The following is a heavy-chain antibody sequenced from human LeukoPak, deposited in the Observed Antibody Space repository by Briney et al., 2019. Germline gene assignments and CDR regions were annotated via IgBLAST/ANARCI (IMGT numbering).Heavy chain of an antibody. CDR1: GGSISSSNW. CDR2: IYHSWST. CDR3: ARVNAFIAARYYYYYYMDV. Sequence: PSETLSLTCAVSGGSISSSNWWSWVRQPPGKGLEWIGEIYHSWSTNYNPSLKSRVTISVDKSKNQFSLQLSSVTAADTAVYYCARVNAFIAARYYYYYYMDVWGKGTTVTVSS. J-gene: IGHJ6*03. D-gene: IGHD6-6*01. V-gene: IGHV4-4*02.